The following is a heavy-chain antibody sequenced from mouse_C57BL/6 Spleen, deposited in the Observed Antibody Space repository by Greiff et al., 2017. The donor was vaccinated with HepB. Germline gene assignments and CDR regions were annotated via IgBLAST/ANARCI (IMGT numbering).Heavy chain of an antibody. CDR1: GYTFTSYW. CDR3: ARSGIFYYGSSYFDS. CDR2: INPSNGGT. Sequence: QVQLQQPGTELVKPGASVKLSCKASGYTFTSYWMHWVKQRPGQGLEWIGNINPSNGGTNYNEKFKSKATLTVDKSSSTAYMQLSSLTSEDSAVYYCARSGIFYYGSSYFDSWGQGTTLTVSS. V-gene: IGHV1-53*01. D-gene: IGHD1-1*01. J-gene: IGHJ2*01.